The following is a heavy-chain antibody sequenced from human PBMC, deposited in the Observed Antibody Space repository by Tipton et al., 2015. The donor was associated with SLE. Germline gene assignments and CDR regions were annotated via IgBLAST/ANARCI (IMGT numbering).Heavy chain of an antibody. Sequence: TLSLTCTVSGDSISSTGHFWGWIRQHPVKGLEWIGYIYHRGNTYYNPSLKSRVSMSVDTSRDQFSLKLRSVTAADTAVYYCARDLYDFWSGYTPSGAMDVWGKGTTVTVSS. CDR1: GDSISSTGHF. CDR2: IYHRGNT. J-gene: IGHJ6*03. D-gene: IGHD3-3*01. V-gene: IGHV4-31*03. CDR3: ARDLYDFWSGYTPSGAMDV.